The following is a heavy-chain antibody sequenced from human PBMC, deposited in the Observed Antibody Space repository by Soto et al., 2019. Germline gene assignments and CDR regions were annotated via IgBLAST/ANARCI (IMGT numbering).Heavy chain of an antibody. CDR1: GYTFTSYG. V-gene: IGHV1-18*01. D-gene: IGHD2-8*01. CDR2: ISGYSGKT. CDR3: ARDFDCANGACYTGYYYYGLDV. Sequence: GASVKVSCKASGYTFTSYGFSWVRQAPGQGLEWMGWISGYSGKTNYAQKFQDRVTMTTDTSTGTAYMELRSLRAEDTAVYYCARDFDCANGACYTGYYYYGLDVWGLGTTVTVSS. J-gene: IGHJ6*02.